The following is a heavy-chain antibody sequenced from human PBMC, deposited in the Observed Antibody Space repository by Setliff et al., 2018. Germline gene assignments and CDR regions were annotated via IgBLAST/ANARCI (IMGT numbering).Heavy chain of an antibody. CDR3: ARGFAAEYSSGWGTWYYYYYMDV. CDR1: GFTFSGYY. J-gene: IGHJ6*03. V-gene: IGHV4-34*01. D-gene: IGHD6-19*01. CDR2: INHSGST. Sequence: GSLRLSCAASGFTFSGYYMQWIRQPPGKGLEWIGEINHSGSTNYNPSLKSRVTISVDTSKNQFSLKLSSVTAADTAVYYCARGFAAEYSSGWGTWYYYYYMDVWGKGTTVTVSS.